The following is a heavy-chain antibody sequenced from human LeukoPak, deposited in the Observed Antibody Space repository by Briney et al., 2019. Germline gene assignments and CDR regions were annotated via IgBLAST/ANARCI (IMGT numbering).Heavy chain of an antibody. D-gene: IGHD5-24*01. CDR2: ISSSSSYI. Sequence: TGGSLRLSCAASGFTFSSYSMNWVRQAPGKGLEWVSSISSSSSYIYYADSVKGRFTISRDNAKNSLYLQMNSLRAEDTAVYYCARKSLEGAFDIWGQGTMVTVSS. V-gene: IGHV3-21*01. CDR1: GFTFSSYS. J-gene: IGHJ3*02. CDR3: ARKSLEGAFDI.